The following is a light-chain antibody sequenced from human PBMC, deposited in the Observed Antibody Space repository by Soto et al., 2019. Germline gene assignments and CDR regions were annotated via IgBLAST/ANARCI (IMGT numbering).Light chain of an antibody. CDR3: QQSFHTPYT. J-gene: IGKJ2*01. V-gene: IGKV1-39*01. CDR2: EAS. Sequence: IQMTQSPSSLSAFVADSVTISCRASQNINKNLNWYQHKSGKAPSLLMYEASTLQSGVPSRFSGSGAGTDFTLAITNLQPEDFATYYCQQSFHTPYTFGQGTKLEI. CDR1: QNINKN.